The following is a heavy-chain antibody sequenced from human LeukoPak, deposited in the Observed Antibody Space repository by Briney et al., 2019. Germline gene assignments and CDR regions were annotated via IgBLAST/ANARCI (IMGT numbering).Heavy chain of an antibody. CDR2: IKQDGSEK. CDR3: ARDWRLDWFDP. Sequence: GGSLRLSCAASGFTFSSYEMSWVRQAPGKGLEWVAIIKQDGSEKYYVDSVKGRFTISRDNTKNSLYLQMNSLRAEDTAVYYCARDWRLDWFDPRGQGTLVTVSS. CDR1: GFTFSSYE. D-gene: IGHD3-3*01. V-gene: IGHV3-7*01. J-gene: IGHJ5*02.